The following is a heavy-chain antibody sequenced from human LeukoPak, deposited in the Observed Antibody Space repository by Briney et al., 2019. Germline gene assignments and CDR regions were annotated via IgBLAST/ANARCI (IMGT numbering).Heavy chain of an antibody. D-gene: IGHD2-21*02. Sequence: ASVKVSCKASGYTFTGYYMHWVRQAPGQGLEWMGWINPNSGGTNYAQKFQGRVTMTRDTSISTAYMELSRLRSDDTAVYYCARGLAGDSEAFDIWGQGTMVTVSS. CDR3: ARGLAGDSEAFDI. J-gene: IGHJ3*02. CDR1: GYTFTGYY. V-gene: IGHV1-2*02. CDR2: INPNSGGT.